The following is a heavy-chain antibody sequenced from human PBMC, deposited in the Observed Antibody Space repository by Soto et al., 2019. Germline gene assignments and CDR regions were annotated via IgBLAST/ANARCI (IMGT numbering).Heavy chain of an antibody. Sequence: EVQLVESGGGLVQPGRSLRLSCAASGFSFDEYAMHWVRQAPGKGLEWVSGISWNSGTMGYGDSVKGRFTISRDNAKNSLYLQMNSLRAEDTALYYCAKGFCSNTRGLTYSYMDVWGKGTTVTVSS. J-gene: IGHJ6*03. V-gene: IGHV3-9*01. CDR3: AKGFCSNTRGLTYSYMDV. CDR2: ISWNSGTM. CDR1: GFSFDEYA. D-gene: IGHD2-2*01.